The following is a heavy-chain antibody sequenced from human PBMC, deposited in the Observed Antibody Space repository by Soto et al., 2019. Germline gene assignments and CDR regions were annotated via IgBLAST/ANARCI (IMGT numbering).Heavy chain of an antibody. V-gene: IGHV1-3*01. CDR2: INAGNGNT. J-gene: IGHJ5*01. D-gene: IGHD3-22*01. Sequence: GASVKVSCTASGYTFTSYAIHWVRQAPGQRLEWMGWINAGNGNTKYSQKFQGRVTITRDTSASTAYMELSSLRSEDTAVYYCARLGGFYQSLDSWGQGTLVTVSS. CDR1: GYTFTSYA. CDR3: ARLGGFYQSLDS.